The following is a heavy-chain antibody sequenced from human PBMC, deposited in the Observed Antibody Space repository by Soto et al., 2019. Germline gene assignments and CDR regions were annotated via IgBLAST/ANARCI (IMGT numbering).Heavy chain of an antibody. CDR3: ARAPGDSSGYYFDY. J-gene: IGHJ4*02. V-gene: IGHV1-69*01. D-gene: IGHD3-22*01. Sequence: VRQAPGQGLEWMGGIIPIFGTANYAQKFQGRVTITADESTSTAYMELSSLRSEDTAVYYCARAPGDSSGYYFDYWGQGTLVTVSS. CDR2: IIPIFGTA.